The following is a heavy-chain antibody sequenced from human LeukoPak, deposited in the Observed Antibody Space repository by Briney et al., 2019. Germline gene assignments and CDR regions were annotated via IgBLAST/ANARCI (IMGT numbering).Heavy chain of an antibody. CDR1: EFTFNNYS. D-gene: IGHD1-26*01. J-gene: IGHJ4*02. Sequence: GGSLRLSCAASEFTFNNYSMTWVRQAPGKGLEWVSGISGSGGSTYYADSVRGRFTISRDNFKNTMYMQMNSLRAEDTAIYYCARTGVGGGYRFDYWGQGTLVTVSS. V-gene: IGHV3-23*01. CDR3: ARTGVGGGYRFDY. CDR2: ISGSGGST.